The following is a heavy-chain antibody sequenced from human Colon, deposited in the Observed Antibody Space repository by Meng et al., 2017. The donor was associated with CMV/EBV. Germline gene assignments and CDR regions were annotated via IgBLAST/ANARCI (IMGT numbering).Heavy chain of an antibody. J-gene: IGHJ4*02. CDR2: ISGNSGNT. V-gene: IGHV1-18*01. CDR1: GYTFSNFG. CDR3: ARDGADCSTTTCSIDF. D-gene: IGHD2-2*01. Sequence: GYTFSNFGISWVRQVPGQGLGWMGWISGNSGNTNFARRFRGRIAMPIATSTTTAHMELRSLGSDDTAIYYCARDGADCSTTTCSIDFWGQGTLVTVSS.